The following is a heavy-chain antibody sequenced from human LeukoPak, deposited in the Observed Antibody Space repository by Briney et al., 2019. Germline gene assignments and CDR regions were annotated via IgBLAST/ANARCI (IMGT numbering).Heavy chain of an antibody. CDR2: IDPSDSYS. J-gene: IGHJ4*02. CDR3: ARRGDYDSSGVDY. Sequence: GESLKISCKGSGYSFTSYWISWVRQMPGKGLEWMGRIDPSDSYSNYSPSFQGHVTISADKSISTAYLQWSSLKASDTAMYYCARRGDYDSSGVDYWGQGTLVTVSS. V-gene: IGHV5-10-1*01. CDR1: GYSFTSYW. D-gene: IGHD3-22*01.